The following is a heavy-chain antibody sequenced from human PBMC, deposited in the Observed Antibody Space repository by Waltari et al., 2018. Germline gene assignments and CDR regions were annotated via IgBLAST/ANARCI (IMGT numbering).Heavy chain of an antibody. CDR3: ARGHRFLVPTVTNWFDP. Sequence: QVQLQQWGAGLLKPSETLSLTCAVYGGSFSGYYWSWIRQPPGKGLGWIGEINHSGSTNYNPSLKSRVTIAVDTSKNQFSLKLSSVTAADTAVYYCARGHRFLVPTVTNWFDPWGQGTLVTVSS. D-gene: IGHD4-17*01. V-gene: IGHV4-34*01. CDR1: GGSFSGYY. CDR2: INHSGST. J-gene: IGHJ5*02.